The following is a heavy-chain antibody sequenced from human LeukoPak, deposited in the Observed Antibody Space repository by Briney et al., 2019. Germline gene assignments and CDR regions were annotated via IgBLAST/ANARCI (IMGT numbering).Heavy chain of an antibody. Sequence: PGGSLRLSCAASGFTFSSYAMTWVRQAPGKGLEWVSGISGSGGSTHYADSVKGRFTISRDNSKNTLYLQMNSLRAEDTAAYYCAKDTYTHSGTYYLYYFDYWGQGTLVTVSS. CDR2: ISGSGGST. J-gene: IGHJ4*02. V-gene: IGHV3-23*01. CDR3: AKDTYTHSGTYYLYYFDY. D-gene: IGHD1-26*01. CDR1: GFTFSSYA.